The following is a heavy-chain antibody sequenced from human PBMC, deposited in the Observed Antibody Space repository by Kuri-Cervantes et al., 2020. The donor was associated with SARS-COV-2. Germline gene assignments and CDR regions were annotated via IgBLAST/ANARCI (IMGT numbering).Heavy chain of an antibody. CDR1: GYTFTGYY. Sequence: ASVKVSFKASGYTFTGYYMHWVRQAPGQGLEWMGWINPNSGGTNYAQKFQGRVTMTRDTSISTAYMELSRLRSDDTAVYYCARDLWSVVRGVIARWFDPWGQGTLVTVSS. V-gene: IGHV1-2*02. D-gene: IGHD3-10*01. CDR2: INPNSGGT. CDR3: ARDLWSVVRGVIARWFDP. J-gene: IGHJ5*02.